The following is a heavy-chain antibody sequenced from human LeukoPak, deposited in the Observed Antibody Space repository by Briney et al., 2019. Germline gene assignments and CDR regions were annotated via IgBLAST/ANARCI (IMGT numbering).Heavy chain of an antibody. Sequence: TGGSLRLSCAASGFTFDDYAMNWVRQAPGKGLEWVSGINWNGGSTYYRDSVKGRFTISRDNSKNSLYLQMNSLRTEDTAFYYCAKVTRGTYGYKFDYWGQGTLVTVSS. D-gene: IGHD5-24*01. CDR2: INWNGGST. CDR1: GFTFDDYA. CDR3: AKVTRGTYGYKFDY. J-gene: IGHJ4*02. V-gene: IGHV3-43*02.